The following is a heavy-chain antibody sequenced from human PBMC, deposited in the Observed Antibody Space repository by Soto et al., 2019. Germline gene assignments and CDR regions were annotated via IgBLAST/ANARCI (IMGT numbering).Heavy chain of an antibody. V-gene: IGHV5-51*01. Sequence: GESLKISCKGSGYSFTSYWIGWGRQMPGKGLEWMGIIYPGDSDTRYSPSFQGRVTISADKSISTAYLQWSSLKPSDTAMYYCARQTWTYYDFLSGYYWFDPWGQGTLVTVSS. CDR2: IYPGDSDT. J-gene: IGHJ5*02. CDR1: GYSFTSYW. D-gene: IGHD3-3*01. CDR3: ARQTWTYYDFLSGYYWFDP.